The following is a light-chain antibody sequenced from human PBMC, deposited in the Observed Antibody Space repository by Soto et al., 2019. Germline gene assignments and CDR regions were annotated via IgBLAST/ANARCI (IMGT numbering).Light chain of an antibody. J-gene: IGKJ4*01. Sequence: IQLTQSPSSLSASVGDTVTITCRASQGISSYLAWYQQKPGKAPKLLISAASTLQSGVPSRFSGSGSVIDFTLRINSLQPEDCATYYCQQFNSHPFTFGGGTKVDIK. CDR1: QGISSY. CDR3: QQFNSHPFT. CDR2: AAS. V-gene: IGKV1-9*01.